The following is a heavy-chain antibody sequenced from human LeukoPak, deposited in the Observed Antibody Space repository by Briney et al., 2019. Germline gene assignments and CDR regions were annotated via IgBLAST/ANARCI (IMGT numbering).Heavy chain of an antibody. D-gene: IGHD5-12*01. CDR2: IYYSVST. Sequence: PSETLSLTCTVSGGSISSYYWSWIRQPPGKGLEWLGYIYYSVSTNYHPSLKSLVTISVDTSKNQFSLKLSSVTAADTAVYYCARAEDIVATIFDYWGQGTLVTVSS. CDR1: GGSISSYY. J-gene: IGHJ4*02. V-gene: IGHV4-59*12. CDR3: ARAEDIVATIFDY.